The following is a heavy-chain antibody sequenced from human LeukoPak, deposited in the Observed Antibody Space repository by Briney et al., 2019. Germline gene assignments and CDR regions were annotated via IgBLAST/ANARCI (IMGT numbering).Heavy chain of an antibody. J-gene: IGHJ4*02. V-gene: IGHV1-69*04. CDR2: VVPMFGIR. CDR3: ATEPSRSYSFDHLDF. D-gene: IGHD5-12*01. Sequence: SVKVSRKTSGGTFNNYAISWVRQAPGQGLNWMGRVVPMFGIRNYPQTFRGRVNITADKATNTVYMELRSLRAEDTAIYYCATEPSRSYSFDHLDFWGLGTPVTVSS. CDR1: GGTFNNYA.